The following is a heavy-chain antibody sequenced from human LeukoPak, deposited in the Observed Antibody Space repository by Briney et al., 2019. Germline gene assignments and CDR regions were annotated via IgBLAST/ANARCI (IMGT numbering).Heavy chain of an antibody. CDR2: IYSGGTT. Sequence: GGSLRLSCAASGFIVSSNYMNWVRQAPGKGLEWVSVIYSGGTTYYADSVKGRFTISRDNSKNTLYLQMNSLRTEDTAVYYCARGYGDYGRQIWGQGTMVTVSS. V-gene: IGHV3-53*01. CDR3: ARGYGDYGRQI. J-gene: IGHJ3*02. CDR1: GFIVSSNY. D-gene: IGHD4-17*01.